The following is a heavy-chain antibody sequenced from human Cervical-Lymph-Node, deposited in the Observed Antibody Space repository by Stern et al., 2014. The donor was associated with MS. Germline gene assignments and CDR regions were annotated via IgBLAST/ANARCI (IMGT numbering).Heavy chain of an antibody. Sequence: QLVESGGGVIQPGGSLRLSCTASGFTVSRDYMTWVRQAPGQGLEWVSLITNVGSTFYTYSVKGRFTISRDDSKNTVYLHMTSLRAEDTAMYYCARDTSSPERSDWWGQGTLVTVSS. J-gene: IGHJ4*02. CDR3: ARDTSSPERSDW. D-gene: IGHD1-1*01. CDR1: GFTVSRDY. V-gene: IGHV3-53*01. CDR2: ITNVGST.